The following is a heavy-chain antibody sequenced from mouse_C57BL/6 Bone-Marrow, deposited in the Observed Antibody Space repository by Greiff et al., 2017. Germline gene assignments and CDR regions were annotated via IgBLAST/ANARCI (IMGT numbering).Heavy chain of an antibody. CDR3: ARSYGSSPYYFDY. CDR1: GYNFTDYY. J-gene: IGHJ2*01. D-gene: IGHD1-1*01. V-gene: IGHV1-77*01. Sequence: VQLQQSGAELVKPGASVKISCKASGYNFTDYYINWVKQRPGQGLEWIGKIGPGSGSTYYNEKFKGQAPLTADKSSSTAYMQLSSLTSEDSAVYFCARSYGSSPYYFDYWGQGTTLTVSS. CDR2: IGPGSGST.